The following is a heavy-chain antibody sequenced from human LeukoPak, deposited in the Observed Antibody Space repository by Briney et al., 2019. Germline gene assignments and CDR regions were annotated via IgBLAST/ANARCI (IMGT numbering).Heavy chain of an antibody. CDR3: ARDRTVTTALDY. V-gene: IGHV1-69*05. Sequence: ASVKVSCKASGGTFSSYAISWVRQAPGQGLEWMGRIIPIFGTANYAQKFQGRVTITTDESTSTAYMEPSSLRSEDTAVYYCARDRTVTTALDYWGQGTLVTVSS. CDR2: IIPIFGTA. CDR1: GGTFSSYA. D-gene: IGHD4-17*01. J-gene: IGHJ4*02.